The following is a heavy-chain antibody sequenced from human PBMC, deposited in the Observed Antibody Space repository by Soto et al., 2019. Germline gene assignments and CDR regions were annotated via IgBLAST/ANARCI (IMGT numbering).Heavy chain of an antibody. CDR2: ISYDGSNA. Sequence: VGPLRLSCTASGFSFSTYAMYWVRQAPGKGLEWVAIISYDGSNAQYADSVKGRFTVARDNSKNTLYLQMHSLTAEDTAVYYCARDGGGFGELLLNSYDAFDLWGQGKLVTVSS. J-gene: IGHJ3*01. V-gene: IGHV3-30*04. CDR1: GFSFSTYA. D-gene: IGHD3-10*01. CDR3: ARDGGGFGELLLNSYDAFDL.